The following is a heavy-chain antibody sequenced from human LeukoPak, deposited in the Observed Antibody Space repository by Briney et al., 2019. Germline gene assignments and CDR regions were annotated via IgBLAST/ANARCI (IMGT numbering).Heavy chain of an antibody. V-gene: IGHV1-69*04. Sequence: GSSVKVSCEASGGTFSSYTISWVRQAPGQGLEWMGRIIPILGIANYAQKFQGRVTITADKSTSTAYMELSSLRSEDTAVYYCARDCTNGVCSKGGVDYWGQGTLVTVSS. CDR1: GGTFSSYT. CDR3: ARDCTNGVCSKGGVDY. J-gene: IGHJ4*02. CDR2: IIPILGIA. D-gene: IGHD2-8*01.